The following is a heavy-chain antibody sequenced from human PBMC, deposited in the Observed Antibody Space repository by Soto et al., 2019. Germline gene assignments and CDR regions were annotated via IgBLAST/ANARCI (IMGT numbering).Heavy chain of an antibody. J-gene: IGHJ5*02. CDR3: VRSWGVYCSTTRCYSPWFDP. D-gene: IGHD2-2*02. V-gene: IGHV3-48*03. Sequence: EVQLVESGGGLVQPGGSLRLSCEASGFTFSSYEMNWVRQAPGKGLEWVSSISSSGSPVNYADSVKGRFTISRDNAKNSMYLQMTSLRAEDTAVYYCVRSWGVYCSTTRCYSPWFDPWGQGTLVTVSS. CDR2: ISSSGSPV. CDR1: GFTFSSYE.